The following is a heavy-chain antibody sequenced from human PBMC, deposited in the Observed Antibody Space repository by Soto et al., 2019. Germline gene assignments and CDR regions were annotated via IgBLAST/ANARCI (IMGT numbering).Heavy chain of an antibody. CDR1: GYSFTSYW. Sequence: GAAVKISCKGSGYSFTSYWIGWVRQMPGKGLEWMGIIYPGDSDTRYSPSFQGQVTISADKSISTAYLQWSSLKASDTAMYYCARHWSDYDIVSAYYDYYGMDVWGQGTTVTVSS. V-gene: IGHV5-51*01. CDR2: IYPGDSDT. D-gene: IGHD3-9*01. CDR3: ARHWSDYDIVSAYYDYYGMDV. J-gene: IGHJ6*01.